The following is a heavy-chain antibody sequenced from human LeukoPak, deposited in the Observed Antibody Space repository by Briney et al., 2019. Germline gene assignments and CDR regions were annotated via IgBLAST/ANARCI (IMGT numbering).Heavy chain of an antibody. J-gene: IGHJ4*02. CDR3: AREDTAMGYYFDY. D-gene: IGHD5-18*01. V-gene: IGHV4-38-2*02. CDR2: IYHSGST. Sequence: SETLSLTCTVSGYSISSGYYWGWIRQPPGKGLEWIGSIYHSGSTYYNPSLQSRVTISVDTSKNQFSLKLSSVTAADTAVYYCAREDTAMGYYFDYWGQGTLVTVSS. CDR1: GYSISSGYY.